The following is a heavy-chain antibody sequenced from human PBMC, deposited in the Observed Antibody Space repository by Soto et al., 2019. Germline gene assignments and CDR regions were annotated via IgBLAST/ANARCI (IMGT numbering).Heavy chain of an antibody. CDR1: GGSISSGGYY. D-gene: IGHD6-6*01. J-gene: IGHJ6*01. CDR2: IYYSGST. V-gene: IGHV4-31*03. Sequence: SETLSLTCTVSGGSISSGGYYWSWIRQHPGKGLEWIGYIYYSGSTYYNPSLKSRVTISVDTSKNQFSLKLSSVTAADTAVYSCARDAEAARNQNYYYCGMDVWGQGTTRTVS. CDR3: ARDAEAARNQNYYYCGMDV.